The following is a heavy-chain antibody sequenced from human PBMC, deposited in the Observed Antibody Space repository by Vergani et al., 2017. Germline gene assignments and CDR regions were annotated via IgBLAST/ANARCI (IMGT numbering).Heavy chain of an antibody. CDR1: GGSISSSSYY. V-gene: IGHV4-39*07. D-gene: IGHD4-11*01. Sequence: QLQLQESGPGLVKPSETLSLTCTVSGGSISSSSYYWGWIRQTPGKGLEWIGRIYYSGSTYYNPSLKSRVTISVDTSKNQFSLKLSSVTAADTAVYYCARVDYRPYYYYGMDFWGQGTTVTVSS. J-gene: IGHJ6*02. CDR3: ARVDYRPYYYYGMDF. CDR2: IYYSGST.